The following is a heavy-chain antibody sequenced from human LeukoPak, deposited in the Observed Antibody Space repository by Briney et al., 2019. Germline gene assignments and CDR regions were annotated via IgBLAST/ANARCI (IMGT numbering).Heavy chain of an antibody. V-gene: IGHV4-59*08. CDR3: ARHGGYGDRADY. CDR2: IYYSGST. J-gene: IGHJ4*02. D-gene: IGHD4-17*01. Sequence: SETLALTCTVSGGSLSSFYWSWIRQPPGKGLEGIGYIYYSGSTNYNPPLKSRVTISVDTSKNQFSLNLASVTAADTAVYYCARHGGYGDRADYWGQGTLVTVSS. CDR1: GGSLSSFY.